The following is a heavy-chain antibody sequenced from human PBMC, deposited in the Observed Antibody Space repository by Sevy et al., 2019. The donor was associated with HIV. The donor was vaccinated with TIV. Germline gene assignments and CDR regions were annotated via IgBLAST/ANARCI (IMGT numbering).Heavy chain of an antibody. D-gene: IGHD3-22*01. V-gene: IGHV4-34*01. CDR2: SNHSGST. CDR3: ARAGQTMIRPYYFDY. Sequence: GSLRLSCAVYGGSFSGYYWSWIRQPPGKGLEWIGESNHSGSTNYNPSLKSRVTISVDTSKNQFSLKLSSVTAADTAVYYCARAGQTMIRPYYFDYWGQGTLVTVSS. CDR1: GGSFSGYY. J-gene: IGHJ4*02.